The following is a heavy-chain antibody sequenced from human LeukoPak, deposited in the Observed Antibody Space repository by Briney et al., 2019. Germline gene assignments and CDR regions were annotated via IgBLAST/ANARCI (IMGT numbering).Heavy chain of an antibody. D-gene: IGHD6-19*01. CDR2: MNPNSGNT. V-gene: IGHV1-8*01. Sequence: ASVKVSCKASGYTFTSYDINWVRQATGQGLEWMGWMNPNSGNTGYAQKFQGRVTMTRNTSISTAYIELSSLRSEDTAVYYCARGMWGSGWYWGHYYYYYMDVWGKGTTVTVSS. J-gene: IGHJ6*03. CDR1: GYTFTSYD. CDR3: ARGMWGSGWYWGHYYYYYMDV.